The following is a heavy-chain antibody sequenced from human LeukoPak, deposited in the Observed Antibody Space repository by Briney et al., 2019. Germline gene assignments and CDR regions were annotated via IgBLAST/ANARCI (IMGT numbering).Heavy chain of an antibody. J-gene: IGHJ5*02. CDR2: ISAYNGNT. CDR1: GYTFTIYG. CDR3: ARDNSDGSDYYWWFDP. V-gene: IGHV1-18*01. Sequence: GASVKVSCKASGYTFTIYGISWVRQAPGQGLEWMGWISAYNGNTNYAQKLQGRVTMTTDTSTSTAYMELRSLRSDDTAVYYCARDNSDGSDYYWWFDPWGQGTLVTVSS. D-gene: IGHD3-22*01.